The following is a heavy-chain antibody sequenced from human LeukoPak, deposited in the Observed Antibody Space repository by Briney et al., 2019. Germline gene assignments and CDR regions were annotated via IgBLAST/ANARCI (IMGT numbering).Heavy chain of an antibody. J-gene: IGHJ4*02. D-gene: IGHD6-6*01. CDR3: VKGVAARLDY. V-gene: IGHV3-64D*09. Sequence: SMKGRFTISRDDSKNTLYLQMSSLRVEDTAIYYCVKGVAARLDYWGQGTLVTVSS.